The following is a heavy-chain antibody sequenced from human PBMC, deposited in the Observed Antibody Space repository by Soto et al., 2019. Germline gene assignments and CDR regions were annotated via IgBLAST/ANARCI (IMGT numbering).Heavy chain of an antibody. CDR2: ISSSGSTI. V-gene: IGHV3-11*01. CDR3: ARDSSYYYDSSGYLY. J-gene: IGHJ4*02. D-gene: IGHD3-22*01. Sequence: GGSLRLSCAASGFTFSAYYMSWIRQAPGKGLEWVSYISSSGSTIYYADSVKGRFTISRDNAKNSLYLQMNSLRAEDTAVYYCARDSSYYYDSSGYLYWGQGTLVTVSS. CDR1: GFTFSAYY.